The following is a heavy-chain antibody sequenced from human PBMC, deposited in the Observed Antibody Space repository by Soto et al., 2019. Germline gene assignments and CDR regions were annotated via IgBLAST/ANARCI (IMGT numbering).Heavy chain of an antibody. J-gene: IGHJ6*02. CDR3: ARDQTKAPYYDFWSGYYSRDSHYYYGMDV. Sequence: VASVKVSCKASGYTFTGYYMHWVRQAPGQGLEWMGWINPNSGGTNYAQKFQGRVTMTRDTSISTAYMELSRLRSDDTAVYYCARDQTKAPYYDFWSGYYSRDSHYYYGMDVWGQGTTVTVSS. D-gene: IGHD3-3*01. V-gene: IGHV1-2*02. CDR2: INPNSGGT. CDR1: GYTFTGYY.